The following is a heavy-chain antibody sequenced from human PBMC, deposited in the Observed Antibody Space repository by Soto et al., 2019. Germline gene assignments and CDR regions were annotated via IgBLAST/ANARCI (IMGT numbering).Heavy chain of an antibody. CDR3: ARGSTTEKVDS. V-gene: IGHV4-59*08. J-gene: IGHJ4*02. CDR1: GGSISSYY. CDR2: IYYSGST. Sequence: SETLSLTCTVSGGSISSYYWSWIRQPPGKGLEWIGYIYYSGSTNYNPSLKSRVTISADTSMNQFSLALTSVTAADTAMYYCARGSTTEKVDSWGQGILVTVSS.